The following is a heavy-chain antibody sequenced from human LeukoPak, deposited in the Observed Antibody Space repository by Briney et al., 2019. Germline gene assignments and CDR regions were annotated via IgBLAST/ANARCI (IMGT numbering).Heavy chain of an antibody. J-gene: IGHJ4*02. V-gene: IGHV4-34*01. Sequence: PSETLSLTCAVYGGSFSGYYWSWIRQPPGKGLEWIGEINHSGSTNYNPSLKSRVTISVDTSKNQFSLKLSSVTAADTAVYYCASHVDTANYYFDYWGQGTLVTVSS. CDR2: INHSGST. CDR1: GGSFSGYY. CDR3: ASHVDTANYYFDY. D-gene: IGHD5-18*01.